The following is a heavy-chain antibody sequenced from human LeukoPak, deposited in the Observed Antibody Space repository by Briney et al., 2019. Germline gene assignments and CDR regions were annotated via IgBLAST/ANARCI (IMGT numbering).Heavy chain of an antibody. J-gene: IGHJ1*01. Sequence: PGGSLRLSYAASGFTFRSCWMNWARQAPGKGLEWVGRIRSQTAGGTTDFAAPVKGRFSISRDDSKNSLYLQMNSLTSEDTAVYYCAHGSAQYYEYWGQGTLVTVSS. CDR3: AHGSAQYYEY. V-gene: IGHV3-15*01. D-gene: IGHD2-15*01. CDR2: IRSQTAGGTT. CDR1: GFTFRSCW.